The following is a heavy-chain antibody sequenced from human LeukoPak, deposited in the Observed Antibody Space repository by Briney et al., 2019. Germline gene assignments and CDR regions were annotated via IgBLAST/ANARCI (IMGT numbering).Heavy chain of an antibody. CDR1: GYTFTSYD. CDR3: ARRKVTMIVVVITSHYFDY. V-gene: IGHV1-8*03. D-gene: IGHD3-22*01. J-gene: IGHJ4*02. Sequence: ASVKVSCKASGYTFTSYDINWVRQATGQGLEWMGWMNPNSGNTGYAQKFQGRVTITRNTSISTAYMELSSLRSEDTAVYYCARRKVTMIVVVITSHYFDYWGQGTLVTVSS. CDR2: MNPNSGNT.